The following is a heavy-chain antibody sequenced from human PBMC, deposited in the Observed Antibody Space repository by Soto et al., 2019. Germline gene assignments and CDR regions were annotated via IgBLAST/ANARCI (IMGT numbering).Heavy chain of an antibody. D-gene: IGHD6-13*01. CDR1: GFTFSSYS. CDR2: ISSSSSYI. J-gene: IGHJ6*02. V-gene: IGHV3-21*01. CDR3: ARVQQLVLNYYGMDV. Sequence: GGSLRLSCAASGFTFSSYSMNWVRQAPGKGLEWVSSISSSSSYIYYADSVKGRFTISRDNAKNSLYLQMNSLRAEATAVYYCARVQQLVLNYYGMDVWGQGTTVTVSS.